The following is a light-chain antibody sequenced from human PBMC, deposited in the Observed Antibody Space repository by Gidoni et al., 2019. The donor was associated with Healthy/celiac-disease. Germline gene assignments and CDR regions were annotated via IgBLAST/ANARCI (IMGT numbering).Light chain of an antibody. Sequence: SVLTPPPSASGTPGQMVTISCSGSSSNIGSNYVYWYQQLPGTAPKLLIYRNNQRPAGVPDRFSGSKSGTSASLAISGLRSEDEADYYCAAWDDSLSGRYVFGTGTKVTVL. CDR3: AAWDDSLSGRYV. J-gene: IGLJ1*01. CDR1: SSNIGSNY. V-gene: IGLV1-47*01. CDR2: RNN.